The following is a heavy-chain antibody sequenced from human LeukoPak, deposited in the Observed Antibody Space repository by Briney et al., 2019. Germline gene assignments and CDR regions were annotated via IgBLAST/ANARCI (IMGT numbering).Heavy chain of an antibody. CDR3: ARGPRGDSSGYYY. D-gene: IGHD3-22*01. CDR2: IYYSGST. J-gene: IGHJ4*02. CDR1: GGSISSGGHY. V-gene: IGHV4-31*03. Sequence: SQTLSLTCTVSGGSISSGGHYWSWIRQHPGKGLEWIGYIYYSGSTYYNPSLKSRVTISVDTSKNQFSLKLSSVTAADTAVYYCARGPRGDSSGYYYWGQGTLVTVSS.